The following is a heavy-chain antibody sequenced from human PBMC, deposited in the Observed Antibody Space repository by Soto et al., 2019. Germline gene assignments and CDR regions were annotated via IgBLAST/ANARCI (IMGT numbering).Heavy chain of an antibody. V-gene: IGHV1-8*01. CDR2: MNPNSGNT. J-gene: IGHJ6*03. Sequence: ASVKVSCKASGYTFTSYDINWVRQATGQGLEWMGWMNPNSGNTGYAQKFQGRVTMTRNTSISTAYMELSSLRSEDTAVYYCAKGKKLGYCSSTSCPAYSYYNRDVWGKGTTATVPS. CDR3: AKGKKLGYCSSTSCPAYSYYNRDV. CDR1: GYTFTSYD. D-gene: IGHD2-2*01.